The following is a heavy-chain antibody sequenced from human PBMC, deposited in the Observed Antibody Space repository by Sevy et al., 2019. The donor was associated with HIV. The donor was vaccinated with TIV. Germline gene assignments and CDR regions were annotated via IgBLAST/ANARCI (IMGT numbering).Heavy chain of an antibody. CDR2: TYYKSKWYN. Sequence: SQTLSLTCAIPEDSVSTYSAAWNWIRQSPSRGLEWLGRTYYKSKWYNDYALSVKSRISINPDTPKNQISLQLNSVTPEDTAVYYCARESRWFFFHFDYWGQGTLVTVSS. D-gene: IGHD3-10*01. CDR1: EDSVSTYSAA. V-gene: IGHV6-1*01. J-gene: IGHJ4*02. CDR3: ARESRWFFFHFDY.